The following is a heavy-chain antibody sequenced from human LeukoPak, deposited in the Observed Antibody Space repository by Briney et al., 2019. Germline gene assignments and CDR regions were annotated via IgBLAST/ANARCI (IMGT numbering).Heavy chain of an antibody. D-gene: IGHD3-10*02. J-gene: IGHJ6*04. CDR3: AELGITMIGGV. Sequence: PGGSLRLSCAASGFMFSSYSMNWVRQAPGKGLEWVAYINRSSRTKYYADSVKGRFTISRDNGKNSLYLQMNSLRAEDTAVYYCAELGITMIGGVWGKGTTVTISS. V-gene: IGHV3-48*01. CDR1: GFMFSSYS. CDR2: INRSSRTK.